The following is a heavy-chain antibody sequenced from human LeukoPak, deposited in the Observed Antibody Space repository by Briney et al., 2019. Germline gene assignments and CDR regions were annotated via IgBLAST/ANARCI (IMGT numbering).Heavy chain of an antibody. CDR1: GFTFSSFD. V-gene: IGHV3-13*01. D-gene: IGHD1-1*01. CDR2: IGTASDT. CDR3: ARGPPRGKYYYMNV. J-gene: IGHJ6*03. Sequence: GGSLRLSCAASGFTFSSFDMHWVRQPTGQGLEWVSTIGTASDTYYPGSVEGRFTLSRDNAKNSLYLQMNSLTAGDTAVYYCARGPPRGKYYYMNVWGKGTTVTVSS.